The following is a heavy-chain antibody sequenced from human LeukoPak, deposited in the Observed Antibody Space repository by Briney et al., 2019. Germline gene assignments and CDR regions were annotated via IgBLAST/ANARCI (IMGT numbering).Heavy chain of an antibody. CDR2: IYYSGST. D-gene: IGHD6-19*01. CDR1: GVSISSYY. CDR3: ARVVFGSGWYQEGEFDP. Sequence: SETLSLTCTVSGVSISSYYWSWIRQPPGKGLEWIGYIYYSGSTNYNPSLKSRVTISVDTSKNQFSLKLSSVTAADTAVYYCARVVFGSGWYQEGEFDPWGQGTLVTVSS. V-gene: IGHV4-59*01. J-gene: IGHJ5*02.